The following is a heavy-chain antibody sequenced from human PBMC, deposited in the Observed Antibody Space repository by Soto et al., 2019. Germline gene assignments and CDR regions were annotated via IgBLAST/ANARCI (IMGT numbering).Heavy chain of an antibody. CDR2: ISGSGGST. CDR1: GFTFSSYA. V-gene: IGHV3-23*01. Sequence: AGGSLRLSCAASGFTFSSYAMSWVRQAPGKGLEWVSAISGSGGSTYYADSVRGRFTISRDNSKNTLYLQMNSLRAEDTAVYYCAKDLGQLTLYYYYGMDVWGQGTTVTVSS. D-gene: IGHD6-13*01. J-gene: IGHJ6*02. CDR3: AKDLGQLTLYYYYGMDV.